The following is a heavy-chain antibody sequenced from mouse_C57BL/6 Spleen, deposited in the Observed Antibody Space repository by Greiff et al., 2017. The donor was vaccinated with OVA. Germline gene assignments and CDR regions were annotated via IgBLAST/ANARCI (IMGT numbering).Heavy chain of an antibody. CDR2: IYPGGGDT. Sequence: EVQLVDSGAELVRPGASVKLSCTASGFNIKDYYMNWVKQRPEPCLEWIGRIYPGGGDTEYAPPFKGKVTMPADTSSNTAYLPLSDLTSEDTAVYSSTTNSGSSFAYWGQGTLVTVSA. CDR3: TTNSGSSFAY. CDR1: GFNIKDYY. D-gene: IGHD1-1*01. V-gene: IGHV14-1*01. J-gene: IGHJ3*01.